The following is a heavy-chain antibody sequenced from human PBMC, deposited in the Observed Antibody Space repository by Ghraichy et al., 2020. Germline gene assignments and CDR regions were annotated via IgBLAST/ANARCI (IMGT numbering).Heavy chain of an antibody. J-gene: IGHJ5*02. D-gene: IGHD2-2*01. CDR1: GFPFSTYW. Sequence: GGSLRLSCAASGFPFSTYWMSWVRQAPGKGLEWVAKIKEDGSEKYYVDFVKGRFTISRDNSKNSLYLQMNSLRAEDTALYYRARGGVLVPAATWWFDPRGQGTLVTVSS. CDR2: IKEDGSEK. V-gene: IGHV3-7*03. CDR3: ARGGVLVPAATWWFDP.